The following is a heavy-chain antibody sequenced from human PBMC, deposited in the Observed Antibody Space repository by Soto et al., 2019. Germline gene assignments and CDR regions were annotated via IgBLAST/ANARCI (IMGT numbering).Heavy chain of an antibody. Sequence: QVQLVESGGGVVQPGRSLRLSCAASGFTFSSYGMHWVRQAPGKGLEWVAVIWYDGSNKYYADSVKGRFTISRDNSKNTLYLQMNSLRAEDTAVYYCARSSSYYYYGTDVWGQGTTVTVSS. CDR1: GFTFSSYG. CDR2: IWYDGSNK. J-gene: IGHJ6*02. V-gene: IGHV3-33*01. CDR3: ARSSSYYYYGTDV. D-gene: IGHD6-6*01.